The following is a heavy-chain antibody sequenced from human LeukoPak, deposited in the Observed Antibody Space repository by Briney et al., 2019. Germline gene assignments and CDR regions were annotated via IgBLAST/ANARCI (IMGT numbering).Heavy chain of an antibody. J-gene: IGHJ4*02. CDR3: PMRRPQHDFDY. V-gene: IGHV3-66*01. CDR2: LYGGGTT. Sequence: PGGSLRLSCAASGLNVSSSYMSWVRQAPGKGLEWVSVLYGGGTTWYVESVKGRFSVSRDKSKKTLFLQMSSLRAEDTAFYFCPMRRPQHDFDYWGQGTLVTVSS. D-gene: IGHD6-25*01. CDR1: GLNVSSSY.